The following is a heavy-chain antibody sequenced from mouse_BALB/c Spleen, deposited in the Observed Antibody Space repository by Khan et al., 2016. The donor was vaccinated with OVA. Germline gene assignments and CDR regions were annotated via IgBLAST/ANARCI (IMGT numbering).Heavy chain of an antibody. CDR3: TRDRIDY. CDR1: GYTFTTYW. V-gene: IGHV1-7*01. Sequence: QVQLQQSGAELAKPGASVKMSCKASGYTFTTYWMHWVKQRPGQGLEWIGYINPTSGYTDYNEKFKDKATLSADKSSSTAYMQLSSLTSEDSPVYYCTRDRIDYWGQGTTLTVSS. J-gene: IGHJ2*01. CDR2: INPTSGYT.